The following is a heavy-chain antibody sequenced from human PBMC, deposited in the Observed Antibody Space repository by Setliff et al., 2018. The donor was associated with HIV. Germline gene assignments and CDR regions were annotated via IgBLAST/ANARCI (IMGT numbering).Heavy chain of an antibody. Sequence: ASVKVSCKASGYTFTSYCMHWVRQAPGQGLEWMGLIHPSTGNTYYTQKFQGRVTWTRDTSTSTVYMELSSLRSEDTAVYYCARDSSTGWFSADYWGQGTLVTVSS. J-gene: IGHJ4*02. CDR1: GYTFTSYC. CDR2: IHPSTGNT. D-gene: IGHD6-19*01. CDR3: ARDSSTGWFSADY. V-gene: IGHV1-46*01.